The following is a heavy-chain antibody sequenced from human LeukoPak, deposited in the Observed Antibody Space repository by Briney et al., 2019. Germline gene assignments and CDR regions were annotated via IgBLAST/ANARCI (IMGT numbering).Heavy chain of an antibody. CDR2: IYYSGST. D-gene: IGHD1-26*01. V-gene: IGHV4-39*01. Sequence: SETLSLTCTVSGGSISSSSYYWGWIRQPPGKGLEWIGSIYYSGSTYYNPSLKSRVTISVDTSKNQFSLKLSSVTAADTAVYYCARRAATEDYWGQETLVTVSS. CDR1: GGSISSSSYY. CDR3: ARRAATEDY. J-gene: IGHJ4*02.